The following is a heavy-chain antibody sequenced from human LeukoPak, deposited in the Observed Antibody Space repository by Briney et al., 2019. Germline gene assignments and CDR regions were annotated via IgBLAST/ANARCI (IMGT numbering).Heavy chain of an antibody. D-gene: IGHD3-10*01. V-gene: IGHV3-23*01. CDR3: AREKGRGVISPYYDY. Sequence: GGTLRLSCAASGFTFSSYAMTWVRQAPGKGLEWVSDINGSGGRTNYADSVKGRFTISRDNAKNTLSLQMNSLRVEDTAVYYCAREKGRGVISPYYDYWGQGTRVTVSS. J-gene: IGHJ4*02. CDR2: INGSGGRT. CDR1: GFTFSSYA.